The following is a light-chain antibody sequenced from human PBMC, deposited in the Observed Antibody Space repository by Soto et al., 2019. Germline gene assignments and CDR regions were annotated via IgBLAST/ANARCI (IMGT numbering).Light chain of an antibody. Sequence: EIVLTQSPGTLSLSPGERATLTCRASQIVDNNYLAWYQQKSGQAPRLLIHKISSRATGIPDRFSGSGSGTDFTLTISRLEPEDFAVYYCQQYGISRTFGQGTKVEIK. CDR2: KIS. CDR1: QIVDNNY. V-gene: IGKV3-20*01. J-gene: IGKJ1*01. CDR3: QQYGISRT.